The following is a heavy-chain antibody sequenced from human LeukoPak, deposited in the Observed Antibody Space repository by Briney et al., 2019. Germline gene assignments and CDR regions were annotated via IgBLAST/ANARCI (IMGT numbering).Heavy chain of an antibody. J-gene: IGHJ4*02. Sequence: GRSLRLSCAASGFTFSSYGMHWVRQAPGKGLEWVAFIRYDGSNKYYADSVKGRFTISRDNSKNTLYLQMNSLRAEDTAVYYCAKKDAVPAAMGSFDYWGQGTLVTVSS. CDR2: IRYDGSNK. D-gene: IGHD2-2*01. CDR3: AKKDAVPAAMGSFDY. V-gene: IGHV3-30*02. CDR1: GFTFSSYG.